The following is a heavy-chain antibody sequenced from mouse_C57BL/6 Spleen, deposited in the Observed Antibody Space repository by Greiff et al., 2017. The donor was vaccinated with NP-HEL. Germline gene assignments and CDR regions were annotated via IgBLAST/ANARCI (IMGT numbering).Heavy chain of an antibody. CDR3: ARGGNCDY. V-gene: IGHV1-55*01. CDR2: IYPGSGST. Sequence: VQLQQPGAELVKPGASVKMSCKASGYTFTSYWITWVKQRPGQGLEWIGDIYPGSGSTNYNEKFKSKATLTVDTASSTAYMQRSSLTSEDAAVFYCARGGNCDYWGQGTTLTVSS. J-gene: IGHJ2*01. CDR1: GYTFTSYW.